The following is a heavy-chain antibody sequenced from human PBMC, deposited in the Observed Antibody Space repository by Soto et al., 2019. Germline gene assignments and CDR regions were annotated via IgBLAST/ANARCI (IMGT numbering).Heavy chain of an antibody. V-gene: IGHV1-3*01. CDR2: INAGNGNT. J-gene: IGHJ4*02. CDR3: ASSSYCSGGSCYRYYFDY. Sequence: ASVKVSCKASGYTFTIYAMHWVRQAPGQRLEWMGWINAGNGNTKYSQKFQGRVTITRDTSASTAYMELSSLRSEDTAVYYCASSSYCSGGSCYRYYFDYWGQGTLVTVSS. CDR1: GYTFTIYA. D-gene: IGHD2-15*01.